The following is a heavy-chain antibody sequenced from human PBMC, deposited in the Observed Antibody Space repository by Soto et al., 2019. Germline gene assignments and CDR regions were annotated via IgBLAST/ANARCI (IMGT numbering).Heavy chain of an antibody. J-gene: IGHJ6*03. CDR2: IYPGDSDT. CDR1: GYRFTSYW. Sequence: GESLKISCNASGYRFTSYWIGWVRQMPGKGLEWMGIIYPGDSDTRYSPSFLGQVTISADKSISTAYLQWSSLKASDTAMYYCARQEDPGPGYMDVWGKGTTVTVSS. CDR3: ARQEDPGPGYMDV. V-gene: IGHV5-51*01.